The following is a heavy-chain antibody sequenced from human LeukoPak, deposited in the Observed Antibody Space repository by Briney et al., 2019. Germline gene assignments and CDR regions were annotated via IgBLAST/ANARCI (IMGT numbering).Heavy chain of an antibody. Sequence: PGGSLRLSCAASGFTFSNFALHWVRQAPGKGLEGVAVISNDGSNKSYADSVKGRFTISRDNSKNTLYLQMNSLRGEDTAVYFCARENGYISSPYDYWGQGTLVTVSS. D-gene: IGHD6-6*01. CDR2: ISNDGSNK. CDR1: GFTFSNFA. V-gene: IGHV3-30*01. J-gene: IGHJ4*02. CDR3: ARENGYISSPYDY.